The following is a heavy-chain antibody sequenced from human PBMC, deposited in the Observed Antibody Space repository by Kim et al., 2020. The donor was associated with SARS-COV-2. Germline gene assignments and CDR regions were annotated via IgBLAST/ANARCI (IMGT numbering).Heavy chain of an antibody. J-gene: IGHJ5*02. CDR2: ISSSSSYT. Sequence: GGSLRLSCAASGFTFSDYYMSWIRQAPGKGLEWVSYISSSSSYTNYADSVKGRFTISRDNAKNSLYLQMNSLRAEDTAVYYCARKPGIAAGGFDPWGQGTLVTVSS. V-gene: IGHV3-11*06. CDR1: GFTFSDYY. CDR3: ARKPGIAAGGFDP. D-gene: IGHD6-13*01.